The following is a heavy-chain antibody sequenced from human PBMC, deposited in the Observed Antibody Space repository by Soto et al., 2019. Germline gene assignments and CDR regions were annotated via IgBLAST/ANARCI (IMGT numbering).Heavy chain of an antibody. CDR2: INPNSGGT. CDR3: ASGDTAMVDY. Sequence: ASVKVSCKASGYTFTGYYMHWVRQAPGQGLEWMGWINPNSGGTNYAQKFQGWVTMTRDTSTSTAYMELSSLRSEDTAVYYCASGDTAMVDYWGQGTLVTVSS. J-gene: IGHJ4*02. D-gene: IGHD5-18*01. V-gene: IGHV1-2*04. CDR1: GYTFTGYY.